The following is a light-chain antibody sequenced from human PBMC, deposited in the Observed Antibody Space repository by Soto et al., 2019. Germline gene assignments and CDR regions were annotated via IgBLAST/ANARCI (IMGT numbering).Light chain of an antibody. CDR2: GAS. CDR3: QQYSNWPSWT. V-gene: IGKV3-15*01. Sequence: EKVMTQSPATLSMSPGERATLSCRASQSVNNFIAWYQQKPGQAPRLLIYGASTRATGIPARFSGSGSGTEFTLTISSLQSEDFAVYYCQQYSNWPSWTFGQGTKVEVK. CDR1: QSVNNF. J-gene: IGKJ1*01.